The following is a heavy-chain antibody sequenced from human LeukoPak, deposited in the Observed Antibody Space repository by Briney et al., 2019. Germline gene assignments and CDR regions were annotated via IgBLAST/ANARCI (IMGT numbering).Heavy chain of an antibody. J-gene: IGHJ3*02. Sequence: GGSLRLSCAASGFTFSNYWMHWVRQVPGKGLVWVSRINTDGSSTSYADSVRGRFTISRDNAKNSLYLQMNSLRAEDTALYYCAKDSLSGSYYGSYAFDIWGQGTMVTVSS. CDR2: INTDGSST. CDR1: GFTFSNYW. D-gene: IGHD1-26*01. CDR3: AKDSLSGSYYGSYAFDI. V-gene: IGHV3-74*01.